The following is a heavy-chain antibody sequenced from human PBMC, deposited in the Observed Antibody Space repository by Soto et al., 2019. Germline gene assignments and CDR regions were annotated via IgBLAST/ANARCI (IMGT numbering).Heavy chain of an antibody. CDR1: GYTFTSYG. CDR2: ISSYNGNT. J-gene: IGHJ6*02. Sequence: QVQLVQSGAGVKKPGASVKVSCKASGYTFTSYGVSWVRQAPGQGLEWMGWISSYNGNTNYAQKLQGRVTMTTDTSTSTAYMELRSLRSDDTAVYYCARDPDCSSPTCLYFYYGLDVWGQGTTVTVSS. V-gene: IGHV1-18*04. CDR3: ARDPDCSSPTCLYFYYGLDV. D-gene: IGHD2-2*01.